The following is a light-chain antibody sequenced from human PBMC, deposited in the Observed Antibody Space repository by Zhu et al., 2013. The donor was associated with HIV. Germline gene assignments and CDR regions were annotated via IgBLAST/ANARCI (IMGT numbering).Light chain of an antibody. CDR3: QQYDNSPFT. CDR2: GAS. Sequence: EIVLTQSPGTLSLSPGERATVSCRASQSISSSYLAWYQQKPGQAPRLLIYGASSRATGIPDRFSGSGSGTDFTLTISKLEPEDFAVYFCQQYDNSPFTFGPGTKVDFK. J-gene: IGKJ3*01. V-gene: IGKV3-20*01. CDR1: QSISSSY.